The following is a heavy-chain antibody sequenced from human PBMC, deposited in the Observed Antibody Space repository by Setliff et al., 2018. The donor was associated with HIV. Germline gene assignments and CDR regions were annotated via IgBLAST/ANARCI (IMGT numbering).Heavy chain of an antibody. CDR2: IWYDGNNK. V-gene: IGHV3-33*01. D-gene: IGHD3-9*01. CDR3: ARHSDRAGYYSPFDN. Sequence: LRLSCAASGFTFSNYGMHWVRQAPGKGLEWVAVIWYDGNNKYYADSVKGRFTISRDTSKNSLYLQMNSLRAEDTAVYYCARHSDRAGYYSPFDNWGQGTLVTVSS. J-gene: IGHJ4*02. CDR1: GFTFSNYG.